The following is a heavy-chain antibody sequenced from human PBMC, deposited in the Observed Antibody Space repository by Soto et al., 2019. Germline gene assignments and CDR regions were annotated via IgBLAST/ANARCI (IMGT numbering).Heavy chain of an antibody. J-gene: IGHJ4*02. CDR1: GFTFSSYS. D-gene: IGHD6-13*01. Sequence: GGSLRLSCAASGFTFSSYSMNWVRQAPGKGLEWVSSISSSSSYIYYADSVKGRFTISRDNAKNSLYLQMNSLRAEDTAVYYCARDRAAAGTGSDYWGQGTLVTVSS. V-gene: IGHV3-21*01. CDR3: ARDRAAAGTGSDY. CDR2: ISSSSSYI.